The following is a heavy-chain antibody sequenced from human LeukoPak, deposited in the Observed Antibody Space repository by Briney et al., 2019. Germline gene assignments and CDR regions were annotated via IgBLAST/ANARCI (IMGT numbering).Heavy chain of an antibody. CDR2: ISYDGSNK. V-gene: IGHV3-30*19. CDR1: GFTFSSYG. Sequence: GGSLRLSCSASGFTFSSYGMHWVRQAPGKGLEWVAVISYDGSNKYYADSVKGRFTISGDTSKNTLYLQMNSLRAEDTAVYYCARERCSSTSCYTHYFDYWGQGTLVTVSS. J-gene: IGHJ4*02. D-gene: IGHD2-2*02. CDR3: ARERCSSTSCYTHYFDY.